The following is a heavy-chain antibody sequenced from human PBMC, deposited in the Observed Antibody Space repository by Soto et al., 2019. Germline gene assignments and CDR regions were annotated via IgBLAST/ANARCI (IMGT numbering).Heavy chain of an antibody. V-gene: IGHV3-30*15. J-gene: IGHJ4*02. CDR2: ISYDGANT. Sequence: PGGSLRLSCAASGFSFGSHALHWVRQAPGRGLEWVAFISYDGANTNYANSVKGRFTISRDRSKNTMYLQMSSLRPEDTAVYYCAREILVGRQLDYWGQGTLVTVSS. CDR3: AREILVGRQLDY. CDR1: GFSFGSHA.